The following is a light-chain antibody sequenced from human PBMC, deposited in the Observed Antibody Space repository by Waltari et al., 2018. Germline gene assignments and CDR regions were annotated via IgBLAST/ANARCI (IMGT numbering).Light chain of an antibody. V-gene: IGLV1-40*01. CDR2: GSR. J-gene: IGLJ3*02. CDR3: QSYDITLRVV. Sequence: QSVLTQPPSVSGAPGQRVTIACTGSGSNIGAGYDVHWYQQVPRAAPKLLIYGSRSGPLGVPDRFFGSTSGTSASLAIIGLQAEDEADYYCQSYDITLRVVFGGGTKLTVL. CDR1: GSNIGAGYD.